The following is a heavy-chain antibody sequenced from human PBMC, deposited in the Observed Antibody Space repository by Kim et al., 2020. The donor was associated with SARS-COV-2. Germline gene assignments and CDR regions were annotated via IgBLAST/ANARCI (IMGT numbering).Heavy chain of an antibody. CDR1: GFTFSSYE. V-gene: IGHV3-48*03. J-gene: IGHJ6*02. CDR3: ASPRVPWGGMDV. CDR2: ISRSGNTI. Sequence: GGSLRLSCAASGFTFSSYEMNWVRQAPGKGLEWVSHISRSGNTIYYADSVKGRFTISRDNAKNSLYLQMNSLRAEDTAVYYCASPRVPWGGMDVWGQGTTVTVSS. D-gene: IGHD3-16*01.